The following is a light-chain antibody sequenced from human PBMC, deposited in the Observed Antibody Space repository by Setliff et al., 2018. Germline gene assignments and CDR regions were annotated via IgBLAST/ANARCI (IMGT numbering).Light chain of an antibody. CDR2: DVT. CDR3: SSYTTSVALV. Sequence: QSALTQPASVSGTPGQSITITCTGSSSDIGFSDYVYWYLHHPGKAPKLIISDVTKRPSGVSSRFSGSKSGYTASLTISGLQAEDEADYYCSSYTTSVALVFGGGTKVTVL. J-gene: IGLJ3*02. CDR1: SSDIGFSDY. V-gene: IGLV2-14*03.